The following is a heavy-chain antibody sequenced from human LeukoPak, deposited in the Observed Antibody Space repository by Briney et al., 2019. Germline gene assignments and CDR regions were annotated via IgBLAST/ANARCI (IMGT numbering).Heavy chain of an antibody. J-gene: IGHJ3*02. CDR2: ISSSGSTI. CDR3: ARDDEAAAGFNAFDI. Sequence: GGSLRLSCAASGFTFSDYYMSWIRQAPGKGLEWVSYISSSGSTIYYADSVKGRFTISRDNAKNSLYLQMNSVRAEDTAVYYCARDDEAAAGFNAFDIWGQGTMVTVSS. D-gene: IGHD6-13*01. CDR1: GFTFSDYY. V-gene: IGHV3-11*01.